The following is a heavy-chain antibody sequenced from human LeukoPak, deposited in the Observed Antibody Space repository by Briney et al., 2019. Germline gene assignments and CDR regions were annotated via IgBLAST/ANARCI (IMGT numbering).Heavy chain of an antibody. D-gene: IGHD1-1*01. CDR3: VRRSYTGNSFGY. J-gene: IGHJ4*02. CDR2: IYPGDSDT. CDR1: GYSFTNYW. Sequence: HGESLKISCKGSGYSFTNYWIAWVRQMPGKGPECIGIIYPGDSDTSYSPSFQGQVTISADKSISTAYLQWSSLKASDTAMYYCVRRSYTGNSFGYWGQGTLVTVSS. V-gene: IGHV5-51*01.